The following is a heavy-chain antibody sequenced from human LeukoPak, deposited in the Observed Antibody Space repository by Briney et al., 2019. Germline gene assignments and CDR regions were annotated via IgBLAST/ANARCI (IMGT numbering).Heavy chain of an antibody. V-gene: IGHV3-30*18. CDR2: ISYLGDDQ. CDR1: GFTFSSYG. Sequence: GGSLRLSCVASGFTFSSYGMHWVRQAPGKGLEWVAVISYLGDDQFYAESVKGRFTISRDNSKKTVFLQMNSLRGEDTAAYYCAKDRSSGPHYYYGMDVWGRGTTVIVSS. CDR3: AKDRSSGPHYYYGMDV. D-gene: IGHD6-25*01. J-gene: IGHJ6*02.